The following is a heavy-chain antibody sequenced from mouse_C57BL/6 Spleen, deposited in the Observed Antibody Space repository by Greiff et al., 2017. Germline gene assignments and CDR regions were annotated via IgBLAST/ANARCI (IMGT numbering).Heavy chain of an antibody. J-gene: IGHJ2*01. CDR2: ISSGSSTI. CDR1: GFTFSDYG. CDR3: ARSGKANFDY. Sequence: VHLVESGGGLVKPGGSLKLSCAASGFTFSDYGMHWVRQAPEKGLEWVAYISSGSSTIYNADTVQGRFTISRDNAKNNLFLQMTSLRSEDTAMYYWARSGKANFDYWGQGTTRTVSS. V-gene: IGHV5-17*01. D-gene: IGHD1-1*01.